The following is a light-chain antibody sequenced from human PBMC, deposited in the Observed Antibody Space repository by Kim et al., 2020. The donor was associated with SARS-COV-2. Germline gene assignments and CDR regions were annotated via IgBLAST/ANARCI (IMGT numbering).Light chain of an antibody. CDR3: QQRRKWPPAYS. Sequence: GKRTTLSCSASQRAGSYLAWYQPTAGQPARLLIYVVSHRDTGRPARLSGSGSGTDFTLTISSLEPEDFAVCHCQQRRKWPPAYSFGQGTKLEI. CDR1: QRAGSY. J-gene: IGKJ2*01. V-gene: IGKV3-11*01. CDR2: VVS.